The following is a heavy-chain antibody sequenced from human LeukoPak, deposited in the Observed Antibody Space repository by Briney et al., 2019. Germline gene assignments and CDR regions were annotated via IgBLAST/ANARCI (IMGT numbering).Heavy chain of an antibody. J-gene: IGHJ6*02. CDR3: ARDFGGRGAGSSGFYYYYYYIMDV. V-gene: IGHV3-30*16. Sequence: GGSLRLSCAASGFTFSTYAMHWVRRAPGKGLEWVAVILSDGSNEFYADSVKGRFTISRDNSKNTLYLQTNSLRAEDTAMFYCARDFGGRGAGSSGFYYYYYYIMDVWGQGTTVTVSS. CDR1: GFTFSTYA. CDR2: ILSDGSNE. D-gene: IGHD3-22*01.